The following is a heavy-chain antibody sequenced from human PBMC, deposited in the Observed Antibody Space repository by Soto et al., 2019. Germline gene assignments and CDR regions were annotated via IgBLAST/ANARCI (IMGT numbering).Heavy chain of an antibody. V-gene: IGHV1-3*01. Sequence: ASVKVSCKASGYTFTSYDMHWVRQAPGQRLEWMGWINAGNGNTKYSQKFQGQVTISADKSISTAYLQWSSLKASDTAMYYCARTSAAGKYYYGMDVWGQGTTVTSP. J-gene: IGHJ6*02. CDR2: INAGNGNT. D-gene: IGHD6-13*01. CDR3: ARTSAAGKYYYGMDV. CDR1: GYTFTSYD.